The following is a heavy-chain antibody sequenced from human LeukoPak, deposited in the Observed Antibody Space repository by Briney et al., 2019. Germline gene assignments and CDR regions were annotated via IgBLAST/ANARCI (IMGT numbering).Heavy chain of an antibody. V-gene: IGHV1-18*01. CDR2: ISAYNGNT. J-gene: IGHJ4*02. CDR1: GYTFTSYG. Sequence: GASVKVSCKASGYTFTSYGISWVRQAPGQGLEWMGWISAYNGNTNYAQKLQGRVTMTTDTSTSTAYMELGSLRSDDTAVYYCARAEGSNYDYVWGSYQGDYWGQGTLVTVSS. CDR3: ARAEGSNYDYVWGSYQGDY. D-gene: IGHD3-16*02.